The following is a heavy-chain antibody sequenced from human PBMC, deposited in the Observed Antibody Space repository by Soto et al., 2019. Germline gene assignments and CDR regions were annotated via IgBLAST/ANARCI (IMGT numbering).Heavy chain of an antibody. D-gene: IGHD5-18*01. V-gene: IGHV1-69*13. CDR1: GGTFSSYA. CDR2: IIPIFGTA. Sequence: GASVKVSCKASGGTFSSYAISWVRQAPGQGLEWMGGIIPIFGTANYAQKFQGRVTITADESTSTAYKELSSLRSEDTAVYYCARGGNRDTAMVTNYYYYGMDVWGQGTTVTVSS. J-gene: IGHJ6*02. CDR3: ARGGNRDTAMVTNYYYYGMDV.